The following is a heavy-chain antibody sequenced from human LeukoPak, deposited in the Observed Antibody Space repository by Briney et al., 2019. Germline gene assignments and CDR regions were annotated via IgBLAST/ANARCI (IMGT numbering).Heavy chain of an antibody. Sequence: SETLSLTCTVSGGSVSSGSYYWGWIRQPPGKGLEWIGNIYYSGSTNYNPSLKSRVTISVDTSKNQFSLKLSSVTAADTAVYYCARGRVSGAARRGWFDPWGQGTLVTVSS. CDR2: IYYSGST. D-gene: IGHD6-6*01. V-gene: IGHV4-39*07. J-gene: IGHJ5*02. CDR1: GGSVSSGSYY. CDR3: ARGRVSGAARRGWFDP.